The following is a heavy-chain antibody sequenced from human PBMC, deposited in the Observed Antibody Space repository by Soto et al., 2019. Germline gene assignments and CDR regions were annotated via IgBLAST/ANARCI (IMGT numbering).Heavy chain of an antibody. D-gene: IGHD3-9*01. CDR1: GGSFSGYY. V-gene: IGHV4-34*01. Sequence: QVQLQQWGAGLLKPSETLSLTCAVYGGSFSGYYWSWIRQPPGKGLEWIGEINHSGSTNYNPSLKSRVTISVDTSKNQFSPKLSSVTAADTAVYYCARGATYYDILTGLPDYWGQGTLVTVSS. CDR3: ARGATYYDILTGLPDY. CDR2: INHSGST. J-gene: IGHJ4*02.